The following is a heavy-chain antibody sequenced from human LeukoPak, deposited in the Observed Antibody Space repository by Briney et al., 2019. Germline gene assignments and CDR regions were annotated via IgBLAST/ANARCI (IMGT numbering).Heavy chain of an antibody. Sequence: KTSETLSLTCTVSGGSISSHYYWIWIRQPPGKGLEWIGSIYYSGSTYYNPSLKSRVTISVDTSKHQFSMKLKSVTAADTAVYFCARGRWLPNAFDIWGQGTMVTVFS. CDR1: GGSISSHYY. V-gene: IGHV4-39*07. D-gene: IGHD5-24*01. CDR3: ARGRWLPNAFDI. CDR2: IYYSGST. J-gene: IGHJ3*02.